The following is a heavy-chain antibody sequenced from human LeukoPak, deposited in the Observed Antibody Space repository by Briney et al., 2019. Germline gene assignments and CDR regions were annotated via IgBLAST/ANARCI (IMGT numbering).Heavy chain of an antibody. D-gene: IGHD6-13*01. Sequence: ASVKVSCKASGYTFTSYYMHWVRQAPGQGLEWMGLINPTGGSTGYAQKFQGRVTMTRDTSISTAYMELSRLRSDDTAVYYCARLRGIAAAGTEVVGAFDIWGQGTMVTVSS. V-gene: IGHV1-2*06. CDR3: ARLRGIAAAGTEVVGAFDI. CDR2: INPTGGST. CDR1: GYTFTSYY. J-gene: IGHJ3*02.